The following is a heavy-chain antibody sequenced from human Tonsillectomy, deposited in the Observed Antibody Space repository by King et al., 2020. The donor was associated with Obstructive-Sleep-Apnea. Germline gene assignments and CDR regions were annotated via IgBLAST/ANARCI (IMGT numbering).Heavy chain of an antibody. D-gene: IGHD6-13*01. Sequence: VQLVESGGSVVQPGGSLRLTCVASGFSFSNYAIHWVRQAPGKGLEWVAAISYDGGYKYTADSVKGRLSISRDNSNNTLFLHMSSLRSEDTAVYYCARDGSVVRRLPQQRLPDAFDVGGQGTMVTVSS. CDR2: ISYDGGYK. V-gene: IGHV3-30*04. J-gene: IGHJ3*01. CDR3: ARDGSVVRRLPQQRLPDAFDV. CDR1: GFSFSNYA.